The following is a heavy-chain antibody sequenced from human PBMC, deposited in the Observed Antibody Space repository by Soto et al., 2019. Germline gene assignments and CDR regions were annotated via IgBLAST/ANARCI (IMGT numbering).Heavy chain of an antibody. CDR2: ISAYNGNT. J-gene: IGHJ4*02. D-gene: IGHD3-16*01. Sequence: ASVKVSCKASGYTFTSYGISWVRQAPGQGLEWMGWISAYNGNTNYAQKLQGRGTMTTDTSTSTAYMELRSLRSEDTAVDYCASAPGFMITFGGEGPGGFDYWGQGTLVTVSS. CDR1: GYTFTSYG. CDR3: ASAPGFMITFGGEGPGGFDY. V-gene: IGHV1-18*01.